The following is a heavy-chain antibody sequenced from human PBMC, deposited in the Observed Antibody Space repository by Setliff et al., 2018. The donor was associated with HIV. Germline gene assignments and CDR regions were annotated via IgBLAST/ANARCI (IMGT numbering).Heavy chain of an antibody. CDR2: ISGSGGST. D-gene: IGHD3-22*01. V-gene: IGHV3-23*01. Sequence: GGSLRLSCAASGFTFSSYAMSWVRQAPGKGLEWVSAISGSGGSTYYADSVKGRFTISRDNSKNTLYLQMNSLRAEDTAVYYCAKEGLRQNYYDSSGYLYFQHWGQGTLVTVS. CDR3: AKEGLRQNYYDSSGYLYFQH. CDR1: GFTFSSYA. J-gene: IGHJ1*01.